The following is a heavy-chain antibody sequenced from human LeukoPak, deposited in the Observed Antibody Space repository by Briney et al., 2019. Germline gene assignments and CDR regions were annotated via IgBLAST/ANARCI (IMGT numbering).Heavy chain of an antibody. J-gene: IGHJ4*02. CDR2: INVGNGNT. CDR1: GYTFTKYA. V-gene: IGHV1-3*01. CDR3: ARVPMVISALWDY. D-gene: IGHD4/OR15-4a*01. Sequence: GALVKVSCKASGYTFTKYAIHWVRQAPGQRLEWMGWINVGNGNTKYSQKFQGRVTITRDTSASTAYMKLSSLRSEDTAVYYCARVPMVISALWDYWGQGTLVTVSS.